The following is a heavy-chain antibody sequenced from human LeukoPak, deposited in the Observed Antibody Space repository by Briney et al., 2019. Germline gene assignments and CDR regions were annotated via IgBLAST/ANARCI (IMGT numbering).Heavy chain of an antibody. J-gene: IGHJ6*02. V-gene: IGHV3-9*01. Sequence: PGRSLRLSCAASGFTFDDYAMHWVRQAPGKGLEWVSGISWNSGSIGYADSVKGRFTISRDNSKNTLYLQMNSLRAEDTAVYYCAKRRISMVRGVIQNYYYGMDAWGQGTTVTVSS. CDR3: AKRRISMVRGVIQNYYYGMDA. D-gene: IGHD3-10*01. CDR1: GFTFDDYA. CDR2: ISWNSGSI.